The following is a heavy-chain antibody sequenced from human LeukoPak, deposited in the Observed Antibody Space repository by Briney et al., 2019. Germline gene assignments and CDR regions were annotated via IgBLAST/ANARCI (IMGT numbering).Heavy chain of an antibody. Sequence: SETLSLTCAVYGGSFSGYYWSWIRQPPGKGLEWIGEINHSGSTNYNPSLKSRVTISVDTSKNQFSLKLSSVTAADTAVYYCARPTRRAAAGPARLTPFDYWGQGTLVTVSS. CDR2: INHSGST. J-gene: IGHJ4*02. D-gene: IGHD6-13*01. V-gene: IGHV4-34*01. CDR3: ARPTRRAAAGPARLTPFDY. CDR1: GGSFSGYY.